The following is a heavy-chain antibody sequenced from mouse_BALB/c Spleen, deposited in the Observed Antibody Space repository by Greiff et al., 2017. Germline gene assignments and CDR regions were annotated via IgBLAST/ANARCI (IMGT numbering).Heavy chain of an antibody. V-gene: IGHV5-17*02. CDR1: GFTFSSFG. J-gene: IGHJ4*01. D-gene: IGHD2-10*02. Sequence: EVQRVESGGGLVQPGGSRKLSCAASGFTFSSFGMHWVRQAPEKGLEWVAYISSGSSTIYYADTVKGRFTISRDNPKNTLFLQMTSLRSEDTAMYYCARGYGTGAMDYWGQGTSVTVSS. CDR3: ARGYGTGAMDY. CDR2: ISSGSSTI.